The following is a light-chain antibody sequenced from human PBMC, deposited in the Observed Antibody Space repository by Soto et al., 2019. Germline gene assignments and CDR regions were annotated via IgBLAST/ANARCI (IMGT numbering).Light chain of an antibody. Sequence: QSVLTQPPSVSGSPGQSVTISCTGTSSDVGKYDRVSWYQQPPGTAPKLIIYEVINRPSGVPARFSGSKSGNTASLTISGLQAEDEAYYYCSSYMSTSRYVFGAGTKVTVL. CDR2: EVI. V-gene: IGLV2-18*02. CDR3: SSYMSTSRYV. CDR1: SSDVGKYDR. J-gene: IGLJ1*01.